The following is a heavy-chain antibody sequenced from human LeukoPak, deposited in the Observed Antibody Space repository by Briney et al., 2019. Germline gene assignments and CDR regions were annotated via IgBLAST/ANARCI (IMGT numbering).Heavy chain of an antibody. J-gene: IGHJ4*02. Sequence: GGSLRLSCAASGFTFSDYWMHWVRQAPGKGLEWVSRIYSDESSTYYADSVKGRFTISRDNAKNTLYLQMNSLRAEDTAMYYCRVGGPYSSSSPTFDYWGQGTLVTVSS. CDR1: GFTFSDYW. CDR2: IYSDESST. CDR3: RVGGPYSSSSPTFDY. V-gene: IGHV3-74*01. D-gene: IGHD6-6*01.